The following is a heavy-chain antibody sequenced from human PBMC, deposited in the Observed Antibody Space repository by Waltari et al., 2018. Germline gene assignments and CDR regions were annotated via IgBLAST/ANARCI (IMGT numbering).Heavy chain of an antibody. CDR2: INPKNGDT. V-gene: IGHV1-2*02. CDR1: GYSFTDYH. D-gene: IGHD1-26*01. CDR3: ARDPGPIVGAPDY. J-gene: IGHJ4*02. Sequence: QVQLVPSGTEVKKPGASVKVSCQASGYSFTDYHLHWVRQTPGQGLEWLGWINPKNGDTSYAHNFLGRVTMTRDTSINTVYMDLSGLRSDDTAVFYCARDPGPIVGAPDYWGQGTLVTGSS.